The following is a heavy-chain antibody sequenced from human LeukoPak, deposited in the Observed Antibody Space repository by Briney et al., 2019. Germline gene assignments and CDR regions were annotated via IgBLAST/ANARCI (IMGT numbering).Heavy chain of an antibody. CDR1: GFTFSSYS. CDR3: AREPSNYGDHYFDY. D-gene: IGHD4-17*01. J-gene: IGHJ4*02. V-gene: IGHV3-21*01. Sequence: PGGSLRLSCAASGFTFSSYSTNWVRQAPGKGLEWVSSISSSSSYIYYADSVKGRFTISRDNAKNSLYLQMNSLRAEDTAVYYCAREPSNYGDHYFDYWGQGTLVTVSS. CDR2: ISSSSSYI.